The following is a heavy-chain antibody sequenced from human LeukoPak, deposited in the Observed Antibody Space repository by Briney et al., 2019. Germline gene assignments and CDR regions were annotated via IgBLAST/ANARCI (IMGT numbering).Heavy chain of an antibody. CDR3: TTGNP. CDR2: MKSKPEGGTT. CDR1: GFTFSSYW. Sequence: GGSLRLSCAASGFTFSSYWIHWVRQAPGKGLEWVGLMKSKPEGGTTFYAAPVRGRFTISRDDSRNTLYLQMTSLTIGDTGVYYCTTGNPWGQGTLVTVSS. J-gene: IGHJ5*02. V-gene: IGHV3-15*01.